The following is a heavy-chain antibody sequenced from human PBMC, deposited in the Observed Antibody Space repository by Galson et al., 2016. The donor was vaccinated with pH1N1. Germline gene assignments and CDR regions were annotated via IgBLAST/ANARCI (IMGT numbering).Heavy chain of an antibody. CDR2: ISRSGSTI. CDR1: GFAFSSYE. J-gene: IGHJ4*02. V-gene: IGHV3-48*03. Sequence: SLRLSCAASGFAFSSYEMNWVRQAPGKGLEWVSHISRSGSTIHYADSVKGRFTVSRDNAKNSLYLQMNSLRAEDKAVYYCARPAEQQWLVILPFGYWGQGILVTVSS. CDR3: ARPAEQQWLVILPFGY. D-gene: IGHD6-19*01.